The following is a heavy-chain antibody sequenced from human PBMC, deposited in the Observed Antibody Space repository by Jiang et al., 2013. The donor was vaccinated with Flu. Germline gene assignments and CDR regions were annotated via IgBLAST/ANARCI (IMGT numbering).Heavy chain of an antibody. CDR2: IYYSGST. CDR1: GGSISSHY. D-gene: IGHD6-6*01. J-gene: IGHJ6*03. Sequence: TVSGGSISSHYWSWIRQPPGKGLEWIGYIYYSGSTNYNPSLKSRVTISVDTSKNQFSLKLSSVTAADTAVYYCAREYSSSSGYYYMDVWGKGTRSPSP. CDR3: AREYSSSSGYYYMDV. V-gene: IGHV4-59*11.